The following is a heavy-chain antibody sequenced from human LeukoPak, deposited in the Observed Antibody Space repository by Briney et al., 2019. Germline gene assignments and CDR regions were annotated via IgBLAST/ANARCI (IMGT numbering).Heavy chain of an antibody. D-gene: IGHD5-18*01. J-gene: IGHJ4*02. CDR2: ISSSGSTI. V-gene: IGHV3-11*01. CDR1: GFTFSDYY. Sequence: GGSLRLSCAASGFTFSDYYMSWLRQAPGKGLEWVSYISSSGSTIYYADSVKGRFTISRDNSKNSLYLQMNSLRTEETALYYCAKDIGGYSFAAEYWGQGTLVTVSS. CDR3: AKDIGGYSFAAEY.